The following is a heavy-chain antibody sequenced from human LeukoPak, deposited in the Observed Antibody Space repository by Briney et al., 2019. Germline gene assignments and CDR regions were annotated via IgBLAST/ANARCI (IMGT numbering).Heavy chain of an antibody. Sequence: PGRSLRLSCAASGFTFSSYAMHWVRQAPGKGLEWVAVISSGGDNKYYADSVKGRLTISRDNSKNTLDLQMNGLRAEDRAVYYCARDFEAHDLRPIGYWGQGNLVTGSS. D-gene: IGHD3-3*01. J-gene: IGHJ4*02. CDR1: GFTFSSYA. CDR2: ISSGGDNK. V-gene: IGHV3-30*16. CDR3: ARDFEAHDLRPIGY.